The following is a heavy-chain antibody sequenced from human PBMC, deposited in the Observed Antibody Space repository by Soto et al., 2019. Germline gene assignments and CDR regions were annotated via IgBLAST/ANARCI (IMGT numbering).Heavy chain of an antibody. D-gene: IGHD4-17*01. CDR2: MYYSGST. CDR3: AADTVTLYYYYYGMDV. CDR1: GGSNSSRSYY. V-gene: IGHV4-39*01. Sequence: SETLSLTCTVPGGSNSSRSYYGAEIRQPPGKGLEWIGSMYYSGSTYYNPSLKSRVTISVDTSKNQFSLKLSSVTAADTAVYYCAADTVTLYYYYYGMDVWGQGTTVT. J-gene: IGHJ6*02.